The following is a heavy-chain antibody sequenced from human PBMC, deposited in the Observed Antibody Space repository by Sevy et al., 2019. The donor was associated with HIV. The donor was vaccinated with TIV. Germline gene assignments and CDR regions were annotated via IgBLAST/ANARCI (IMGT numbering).Heavy chain of an antibody. J-gene: IGHJ4*01. CDR1: GGSISSSY. CDR3: ARPGAYGDYVPNDPPLDY. Sequence: SETLSLTCTVTGGSISSSYWSWIRQPPGKGLEWIGNIFEVGSTNSNPSLRSRVTISLDTSKSHYSLNLNSVTAANTAVYYCARPGAYGDYVPNDPPLDYWGRGILVTVSS. V-gene: IGHV4-59*12. D-gene: IGHD4-17*01. CDR2: IFEVGST.